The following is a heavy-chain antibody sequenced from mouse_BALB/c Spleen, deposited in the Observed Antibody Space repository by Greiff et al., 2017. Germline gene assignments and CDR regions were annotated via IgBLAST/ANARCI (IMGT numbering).Heavy chain of an antibody. V-gene: IGHV1-14*01. CDR3: ARWVYYCGSSYDYAMDY. CDR2: INPYNDGT. Sequence: VQLKQSGPELVKPGASVKMSCKASGYTFTSYVMHWVKQKPGQGLEWIGYINPYNDGTKYNEKFKGKATLTSDKSSSTAYMELSSLTSEDSAVYYCARWVYYCGSSYDYAMDYWGQGTSVTVSA. D-gene: IGHD1-1*01. J-gene: IGHJ4*01. CDR1: GYTFTSYV.